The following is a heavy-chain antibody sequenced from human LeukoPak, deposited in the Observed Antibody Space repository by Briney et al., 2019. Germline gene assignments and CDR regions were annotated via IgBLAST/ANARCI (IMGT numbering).Heavy chain of an antibody. CDR3: ARAADIGWLRWVFDY. CDR2: IYYSGST. J-gene: IGHJ4*02. V-gene: IGHV4-59*01. CDR1: GGSISSYY. Sequence: KTSETLSLTCTVSGGSISSYYWSWIRQPPGKGLEWIGYIYYSGSTNYNPSLKSRVTISVDTSKNQFSLKLSSVTAADTAVYYCARAADIGWLRWVFDYWGQGTLVTVSS. D-gene: IGHD5-12*01.